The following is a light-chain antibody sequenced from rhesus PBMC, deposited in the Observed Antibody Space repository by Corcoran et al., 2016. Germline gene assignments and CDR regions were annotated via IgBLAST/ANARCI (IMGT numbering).Light chain of an antibody. CDR1: QDISNY. V-gene: IGKV1S16*01. Sequence: DIQMTQSPSSLSASVGDTVTITCRASQDISNYLAWYQQKPGKASKPLIYYASSLESGVPSRFSGGGSGTDFTLTISSLQPEDFATYYCQQHNSYPLTFGGGTKVEIK. CDR2: YAS. CDR3: QQHNSYPLT. J-gene: IGKJ4*01.